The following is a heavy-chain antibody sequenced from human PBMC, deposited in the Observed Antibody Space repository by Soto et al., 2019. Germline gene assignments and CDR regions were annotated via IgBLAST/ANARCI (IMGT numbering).Heavy chain of an antibody. J-gene: IGHJ4*02. CDR1: GFTFSSYA. CDR3: AKDWTGFWSGYLAY. V-gene: IGHV3-23*01. Sequence: GGSLRLSCAASGFTFSSYAMSWVRQAPGKGLEWVSAISGSGGSTYYADSVKGRFTISRDNSKNTLYLQMNSLRAEDTAVYYCAKDWTGFWSGYLAYRAQGTLVTVSA. D-gene: IGHD3-3*01. CDR2: ISGSGGST.